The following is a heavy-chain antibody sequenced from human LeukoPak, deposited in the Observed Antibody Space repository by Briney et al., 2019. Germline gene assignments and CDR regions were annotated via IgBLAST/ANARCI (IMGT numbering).Heavy chain of an antibody. CDR2: ISSDGDTT. CDR1: GFTFSSYA. D-gene: IGHD5-24*01. Sequence: PGGSLRLSCSASGFTFSSYAMHWVRQAPGKGLECVSIISSDGDTTYYADSVKGRFTISRDNSKNTLYLQMSSLRTEDTAVYYCVKDTAGYNCGPPAWGQGTLVTVSS. J-gene: IGHJ4*02. CDR3: VKDTAGYNCGPPA. V-gene: IGHV3-64D*06.